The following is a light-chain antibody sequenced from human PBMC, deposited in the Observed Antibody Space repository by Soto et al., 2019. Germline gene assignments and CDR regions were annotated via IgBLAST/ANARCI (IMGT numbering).Light chain of an antibody. CDR3: QQYNNWPYT. Sequence: EIVMTQSPGTLSVSPGERATLSCRASQSISGNLVWYQQKPGQAPRLLIYAASARATGIPARFSGSGSGTDFTLTISSLQSEDFAVYYCQQYNNWPYTFGQGTKVDIK. V-gene: IGKV3-15*01. CDR2: AAS. CDR1: QSISGN. J-gene: IGKJ2*01.